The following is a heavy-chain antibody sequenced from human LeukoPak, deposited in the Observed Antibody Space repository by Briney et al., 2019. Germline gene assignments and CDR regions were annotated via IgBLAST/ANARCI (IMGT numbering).Heavy chain of an antibody. CDR3: VRTSSVRWGRYYFDY. CDR2: IYYSGST. V-gene: IGHV4-59*01. D-gene: IGHD3-10*02. CDR1: GGSISSYY. J-gene: IGHJ4*02. Sequence: SETLSLTCTVSGGSISSYYWSWIRQPPGKGLEWIGYIYYSGSTNYNPSLKSRVTISVDTSKNQFSLKLSSVTAADTAVYYCVRTSSVRWGRYYFDYWGQGTLVTVSS.